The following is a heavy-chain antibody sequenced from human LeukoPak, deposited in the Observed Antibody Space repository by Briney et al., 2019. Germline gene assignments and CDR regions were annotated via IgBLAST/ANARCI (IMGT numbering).Heavy chain of an antibody. CDR3: ASSNTATLSEAFDI. V-gene: IGHV4-39*07. Sequence: SETLSLTCTVSGGSISSYYWGWIRQPPGKGLEWIGSIYYSGSTYYNPSLKSRVTISVDTSKNQFSLKLSSVTAVDTAVYYCASSNTATLSEAFDIWGQGTMVTVSS. CDR2: IYYSGST. D-gene: IGHD5-18*01. CDR1: GGSISSYY. J-gene: IGHJ3*02.